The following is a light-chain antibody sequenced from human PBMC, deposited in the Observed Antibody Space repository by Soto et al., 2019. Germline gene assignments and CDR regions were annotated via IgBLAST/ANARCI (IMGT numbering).Light chain of an antibody. CDR3: QQRSNWIT. CDR1: QSVSRY. J-gene: IGKJ5*01. CDR2: DAS. V-gene: IGKV3-11*01. Sequence: EIVLTQSPATLSLSPGERATLSCRASQSVSRYLAWYQQKPGRAPRLLIYDASNRATGIPARFSGSGSGTDFTLTISSLEPEDFAVYYCQQRSNWITFGHGTRLEIK.